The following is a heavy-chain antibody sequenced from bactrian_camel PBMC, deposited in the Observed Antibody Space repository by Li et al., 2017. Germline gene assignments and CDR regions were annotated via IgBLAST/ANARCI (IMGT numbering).Heavy chain of an antibody. Sequence: HVQLVESGGGSVQAGGSLRLSCASSVYGTGCMGWLRQAPGKEREGVAAVASSGSTTYTDSVKGRFTISKDNANNTLYLQMNNLKTEDTATYYCAAGQMWTREHRRQCEYESWGQGTQVTVS. CDR3: AAGQMWTREHRRQCEYES. CDR2: VASSGST. V-gene: IGHV3S53*01. CDR1: VYGTGC. D-gene: IGHD4*01. J-gene: IGHJ4*01.